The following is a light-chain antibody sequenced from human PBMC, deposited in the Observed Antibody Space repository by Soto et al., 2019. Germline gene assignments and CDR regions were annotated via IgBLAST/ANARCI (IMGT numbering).Light chain of an antibody. Sequence: QSVLTQPASVSGSPGQSITISCTGTSSDVGGYNYVSWYQQHPGKAPKLMIYEVSNRPSGVSNRFSGSKSGNTASLTISGLQAEDEADYYCSSYTISSIHVVFGGGTKLTVL. CDR1: SSDVGGYNY. CDR2: EVS. CDR3: SSYTISSIHVV. V-gene: IGLV2-14*01. J-gene: IGLJ2*01.